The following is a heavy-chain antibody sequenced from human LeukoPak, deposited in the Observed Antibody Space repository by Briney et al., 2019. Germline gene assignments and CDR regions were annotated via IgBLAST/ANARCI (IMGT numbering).Heavy chain of an antibody. Sequence: SETLSLTCSVSGGFISSTTYYWGWIRQPPGKGLEWIGSIYYSGSTYYNPSLKSRVTISVDTSKNQFSLKLSSVTAADTAVYYCARTSSSGLGYWGQGTLVTVSS. CDR2: IYYSGST. V-gene: IGHV4-39*07. CDR3: ARTSSSGLGY. D-gene: IGHD6-6*01. J-gene: IGHJ4*02. CDR1: GGFISSTTYY.